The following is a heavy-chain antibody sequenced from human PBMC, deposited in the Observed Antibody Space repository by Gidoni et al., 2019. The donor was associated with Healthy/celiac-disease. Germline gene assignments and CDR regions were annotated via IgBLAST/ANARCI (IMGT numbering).Heavy chain of an antibody. D-gene: IGHD2-21*02. CDR1: GGTFSSYA. Sequence: QVQLVQSGAEVTKPGSSVTVSCKASGGTFSSYAISRVRQATGQGLEWMGGIIPIFGTANYAQKFQGRVTITADESTSTAYMELSSLRSEDTAVYYCARQETRGGDRRFDPWGQGTLVTVSS. V-gene: IGHV1-69*01. CDR3: ARQETRGGDRRFDP. J-gene: IGHJ5*02. CDR2: IIPIFGTA.